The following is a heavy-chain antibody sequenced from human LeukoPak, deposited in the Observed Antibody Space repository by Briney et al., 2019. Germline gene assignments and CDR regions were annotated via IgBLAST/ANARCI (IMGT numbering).Heavy chain of an antibody. CDR1: GYTFTSYG. D-gene: IGHD3-22*01. CDR3: ARDEGYYDSSGYDY. Sequence: ASVKVSCKASGYTFTSYGISWVRQAPGQGLEWMGWISAYNGNTNYAQKLQGRVTMTTDTSTSTVYMELRSLRSDDTAVYYCARDEGYYDSSGYDYWGQGTLVTVSS. J-gene: IGHJ4*02. V-gene: IGHV1-18*01. CDR2: ISAYNGNT.